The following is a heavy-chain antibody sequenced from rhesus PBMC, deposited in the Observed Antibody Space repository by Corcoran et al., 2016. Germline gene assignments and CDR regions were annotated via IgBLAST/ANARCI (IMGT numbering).Heavy chain of an antibody. V-gene: IGHV4-122*02. CDR3: ARGGWGDYYGLDS. J-gene: IGHJ6*01. Sequence: QVQLQESGPGLVKPSETLSLTCAVSGYSISGYYWSWIRQAPGKGLGWIGYITYSGRTSYNPSLKNRVTISRDTSKNQFSLKLSSVTAADTAVYYCARGGWGDYYGLDSWGQGVVVTVSS. D-gene: IGHD3-34*01. CDR2: ITYSGRT. CDR1: GYSISGYY.